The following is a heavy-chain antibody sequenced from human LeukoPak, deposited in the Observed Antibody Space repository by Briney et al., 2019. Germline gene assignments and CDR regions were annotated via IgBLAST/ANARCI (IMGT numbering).Heavy chain of an antibody. CDR1: GGTFSSYA. CDR3: ARAVRFLEGWGGSWFDP. V-gene: IGHV1-69*05. J-gene: IGHJ5*02. CDR2: IIPIFGTA. D-gene: IGHD3-3*01. Sequence: SVKVSCKASGGTFSSYAIIWVRQAPGQGLEWMGGIIPIFGTANYAQKFQGRVTITTDESTSTAYMELSSLRSEDTAVYYCARAVRFLEGWGGSWFDPWGQGTLVTVSS.